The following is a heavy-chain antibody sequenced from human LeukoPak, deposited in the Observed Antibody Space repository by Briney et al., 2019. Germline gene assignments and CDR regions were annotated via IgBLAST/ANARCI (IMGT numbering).Heavy chain of an antibody. CDR2: ISAYNGNT. CDR3: ARGRYSYDSSGYLDY. D-gene: IGHD3-22*01. V-gene: IGHV1-18*01. CDR1: GYTFTSYG. Sequence: GASVKVSCKASGYTFTSYGISWVRQAPGQGLEWMGWISAYNGNTNYAQKLQGRVTMTTDTSTSTAYMELRSLRSDDTAVYYCARGRYSYDSSGYLDYWGQGTLVTVS. J-gene: IGHJ4*02.